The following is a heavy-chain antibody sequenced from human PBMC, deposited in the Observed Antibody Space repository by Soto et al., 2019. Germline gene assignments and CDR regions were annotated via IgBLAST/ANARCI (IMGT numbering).Heavy chain of an antibody. CDR2: IYSGGST. Sequence: GGSLRLSCAASGFTVSSNYMSWVRQAPGKGLEWVSVIYSGGSTYYADSVKGRFTISRDNSKNTLYLQMNSLRAEDTAVYYCARSGYSSSWYYIPGAFDIWGQGTMVTVSS. J-gene: IGHJ3*02. D-gene: IGHD6-13*01. V-gene: IGHV3-66*01. CDR1: GFTVSSNY. CDR3: ARSGYSSSWYYIPGAFDI.